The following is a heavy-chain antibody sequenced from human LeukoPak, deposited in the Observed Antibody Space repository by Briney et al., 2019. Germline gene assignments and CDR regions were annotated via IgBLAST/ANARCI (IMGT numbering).Heavy chain of an antibody. Sequence: SETLSLTCSVSGDSISYFYWSWIRQAAGKGLEWIGRMSSGGSTEYNASLKSRVTMSVDTSKNQFSLKLSSVTAADTAVYYCARGGYCGGDCYFYYWGQGTLVTVSS. CDR3: ARGGYCGGDCYFYY. CDR1: GDSISYFY. D-gene: IGHD2-21*02. V-gene: IGHV4-4*07. J-gene: IGHJ4*02. CDR2: MSSGGST.